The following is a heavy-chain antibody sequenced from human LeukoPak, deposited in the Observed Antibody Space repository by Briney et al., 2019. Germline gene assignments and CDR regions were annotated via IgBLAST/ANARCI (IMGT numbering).Heavy chain of an antibody. Sequence: VASVKVSCKASGYTFTGYYMHWVRQAPGQGLEWMGWINPNSGGTNYAQKFQGRVTMTRDTSISTAYMELSRLRSDDTAVYYCASAGYNWNDVWYYGMDVWGQGTTVTVSS. J-gene: IGHJ6*02. CDR3: ASAGYNWNDVWYYGMDV. CDR1: GYTFTGYY. CDR2: INPNSGGT. D-gene: IGHD1-1*01. V-gene: IGHV1-2*02.